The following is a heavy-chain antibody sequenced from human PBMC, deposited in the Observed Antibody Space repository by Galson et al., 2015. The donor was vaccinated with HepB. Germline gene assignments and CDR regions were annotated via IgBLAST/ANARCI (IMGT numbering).Heavy chain of an antibody. CDR3: AREGGVLGSITGTTRFDY. CDR2: IWYDGSNK. V-gene: IGHV3-33*01. J-gene: IGHJ4*02. D-gene: IGHD1-20*01. Sequence: SLRLSCAASGFTFSSYGMHWVRQAPGKGLEWVAVIWYDGSNKYYADSVKGRFTISRDNSKNTLYLQMNSLRAEDTAVYYCAREGGVLGSITGTTRFDYWGQGTLVTVSS. CDR1: GFTFSSYG.